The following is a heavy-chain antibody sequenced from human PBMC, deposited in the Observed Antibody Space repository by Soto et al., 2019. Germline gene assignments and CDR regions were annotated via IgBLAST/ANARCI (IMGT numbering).Heavy chain of an antibody. CDR3: ARADYYDSSGFYYDC. V-gene: IGHV1-46*01. CDR2: INPSGGST. CDR1: GYIFTNHY. D-gene: IGHD3-22*01. Sequence: QVQLVQSGAEVKKPGASVKVSCKASGYIFTNHYIHWVRQAPGQGLEWMGIINPSGGSTNYLQKFQGRITMTRDTSTSTVYMELGSLRSEDTAVYFCARADYYDSSGFYYDCWGQGSLVTVSS. J-gene: IGHJ4*02.